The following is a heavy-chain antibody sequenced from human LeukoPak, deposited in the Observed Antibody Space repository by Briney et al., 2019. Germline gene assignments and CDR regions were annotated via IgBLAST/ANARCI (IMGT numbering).Heavy chain of an antibody. J-gene: IGHJ4*02. CDR3: AKWRAYSSSWYRGYYFDY. D-gene: IGHD6-13*01. CDR2: ISGSGGST. V-gene: IGHV3-23*01. Sequence: GSLRLSCAASGFTFSSYAMSWVRQAPGKGLEWVSAISGSGGSTYYADSVKGRFTISRDNSKNPLYLQMNSLRAEDTAVYYCAKWRAYSSSWYRGYYFDYWGQGTLVTVSS. CDR1: GFTFSSYA.